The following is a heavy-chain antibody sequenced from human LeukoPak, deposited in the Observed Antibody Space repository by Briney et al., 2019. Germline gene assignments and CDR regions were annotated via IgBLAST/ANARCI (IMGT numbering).Heavy chain of an antibody. CDR1: GFTVSTNY. Sequence: GGSLRLSCAASGFTVSTNYMFWVRQAPGRGPEWVSVIYSGGSTYYADSVKGRFTISRDNSKNTLYLQMNSLRGEDTAMYYCARFGSGSGSGVFDYWGQGTVVTVSS. CDR2: IYSGGST. D-gene: IGHD3-10*01. V-gene: IGHV3-53*01. J-gene: IGHJ4*02. CDR3: ARFGSGSGSGVFDY.